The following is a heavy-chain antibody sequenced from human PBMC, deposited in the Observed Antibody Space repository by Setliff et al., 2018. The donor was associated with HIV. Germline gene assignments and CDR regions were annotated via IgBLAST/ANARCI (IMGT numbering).Heavy chain of an antibody. D-gene: IGHD6-19*01. V-gene: IGHV4-39*07. J-gene: IGHJ4*02. Sequence: SETLSLTCTVSGGSISSSSYYWGWIRQPPGKGLEWIGSIYYSGSTYYNPSLKSRFTISVDTSKNQFSLKLSSVTAADTAVYYCASTGYSSGWSFDYWGQGTLVTVSS. CDR3: ASTGYSSGWSFDY. CDR1: GGSISSSSYY. CDR2: IYYSGST.